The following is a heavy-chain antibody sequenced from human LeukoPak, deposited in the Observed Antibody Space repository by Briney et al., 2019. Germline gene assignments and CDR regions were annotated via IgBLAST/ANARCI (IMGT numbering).Heavy chain of an antibody. D-gene: IGHD6-19*01. CDR3: ARGYSSGRIDS. CDR2: IYYTGST. J-gene: IGHJ4*02. Sequence: PSETLSLTCTVSGGSISNYYWSWIRQPPGKGLEWIAYIYYTGSTNYNPSLTSRVTISVDTSKNQFSLKLSSVTAADTAVYHCARGYSSGRIDSWGQGTLVTVSS. CDR1: GGSISNYY. V-gene: IGHV4-59*01.